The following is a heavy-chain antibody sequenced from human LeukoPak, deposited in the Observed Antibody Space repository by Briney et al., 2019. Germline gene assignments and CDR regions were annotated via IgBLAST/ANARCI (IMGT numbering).Heavy chain of an antibody. V-gene: IGHV3-43*01. CDR2: ISWDGDTT. CDR1: GFTFDDYT. D-gene: IGHD6-19*01. Sequence: GGSLRLSCAASGFTFDDYTMHWVRQTPGKGLEWVSGISWDGDTTYYADSVKGRFTISRDNNKNSLYLQMNSLRTEDTAFYYCAKDSLQQIALAGTAFDYWGQGTLVTVSS. J-gene: IGHJ4*02. CDR3: AKDSLQQIALAGTAFDY.